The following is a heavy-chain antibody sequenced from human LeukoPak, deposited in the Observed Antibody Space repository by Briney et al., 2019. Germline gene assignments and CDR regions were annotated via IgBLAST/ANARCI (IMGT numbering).Heavy chain of an antibody. D-gene: IGHD3-22*01. CDR1: GGSFSGYY. V-gene: IGHV4-34*01. J-gene: IGHJ4*02. CDR2: INHSGST. Sequence: SETLSLTCAVYGGSFSGYYWSWIRQPPGKGLEWIGEINHSGSTNYNPSLKSRVTISVDKSKNQFSLKLSPVTAADTAVYYCARDAYDSSGYSFDYWGQGTLVTVSS. CDR3: ARDAYDSSGYSFDY.